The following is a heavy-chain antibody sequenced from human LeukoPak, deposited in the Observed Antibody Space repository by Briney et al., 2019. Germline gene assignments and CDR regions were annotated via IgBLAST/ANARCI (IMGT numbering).Heavy chain of an antibody. CDR1: GFTFSSYS. CDR2: IFRGGSYM. V-gene: IGHV3-21*01. Sequence: PGGSLRLSCAASGFTFSSYSMNWVRQAPGKGLEWVSSIFRGGSYMFYADSVKGRFTISRDNAKSSLYLQMNSLRAEDTAVYYCATTSPQTDDYRSKGAMAVWGQGTTVTVSS. J-gene: IGHJ6*02. CDR3: ATTSPQTDDYRSKGAMAV. D-gene: IGHD4-11*01.